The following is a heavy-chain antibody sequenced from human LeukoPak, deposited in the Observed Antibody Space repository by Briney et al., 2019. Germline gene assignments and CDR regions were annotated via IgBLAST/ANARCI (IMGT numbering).Heavy chain of an antibody. CDR1: GYTLTELS. CDR2: FDPEDGET. CDR3: ARWSETLISDHTSDY. J-gene: IGHJ4*02. V-gene: IGHV1-24*01. D-gene: IGHD5-24*01. Sequence: ASVKVSCKVSGYTLTELSMHWVRQAPGKGLEWMGGFDPEDGETIYAQKFQGRVTMTEDTSTDTAYMELSSLRSEDTAVYYCARWSETLISDHTSDYWGQGTLVTVSS.